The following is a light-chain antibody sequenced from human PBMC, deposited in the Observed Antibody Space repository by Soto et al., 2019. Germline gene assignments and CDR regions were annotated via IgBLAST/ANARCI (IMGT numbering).Light chain of an antibody. CDR1: ESVGSN. V-gene: IGKV3-15*01. CDR2: DTS. CDR3: QQYNYWPYT. Sequence: ETVMTQSPATLSVSPGERVTLPCRASESVGSNLAWYQQKPGQTPRLLIYDTSTRATGIPPRFSASGSGTEFTLTISSLQSEDFAVYYCQQYNYWPYTFGQGPKLDI. J-gene: IGKJ2*01.